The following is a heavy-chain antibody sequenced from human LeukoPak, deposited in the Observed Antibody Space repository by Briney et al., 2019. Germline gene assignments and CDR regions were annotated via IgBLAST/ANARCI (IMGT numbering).Heavy chain of an antibody. CDR3: ARGARLYWNYYDSSGYSPLGY. CDR1: GYTFTSYA. D-gene: IGHD3-22*01. J-gene: IGHJ4*02. CDR2: INAGNGNT. Sequence: ASVKVSCKAPGYTFTSYAMHWVRQAPGQRLEWMGWINAGNGNTKYSQKFQGRVTITRDTSASTAYMELSSLRSEDTAVYYCARGARLYWNYYDSSGYSPLGYWGQGTLVTVSS. V-gene: IGHV1-3*01.